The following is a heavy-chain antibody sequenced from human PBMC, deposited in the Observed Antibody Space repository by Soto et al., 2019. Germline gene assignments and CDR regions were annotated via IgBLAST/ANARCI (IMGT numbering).Heavy chain of an antibody. CDR2: IYSGGTT. V-gene: IGHV3-66*01. Sequence: VESGGGLVQPGGSLRLSCAASGLTVSSNYMSWVRQAPGKGLEWVSVIYSGGTTYYADSVKGRFTISRDNSKNTLYLQMNSLRAEDTAVYYCARNGDSSDYRGWFDPWGQGTLVTVSS. J-gene: IGHJ5*02. D-gene: IGHD3-22*01. CDR3: ARNGDSSDYRGWFDP. CDR1: GLTVSSNY.